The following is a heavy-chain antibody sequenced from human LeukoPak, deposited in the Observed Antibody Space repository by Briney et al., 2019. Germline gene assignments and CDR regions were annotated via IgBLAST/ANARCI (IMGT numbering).Heavy chain of an antibody. CDR2: IEEDGNKK. J-gene: IGHJ4*02. D-gene: IGHD6-13*01. CDR3: ARGRGIAL. V-gene: IGHV3-7*01. Sequence: GGSLRLSCPTSGFTLSNYWMNWFRQAPGKGLEWVANIEEDGNKKNYVDSVKGRFTISRDNVKNSIYLQMNSLRADDTAVYYCARGRGIALWGQGTLVTVSS. CDR1: GFTLSNYW.